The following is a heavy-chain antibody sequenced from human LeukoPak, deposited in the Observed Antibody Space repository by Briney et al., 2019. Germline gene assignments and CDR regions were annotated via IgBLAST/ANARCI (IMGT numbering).Heavy chain of an antibody. D-gene: IGHD3-10*01. CDR3: ARDTRFGELADYYMDV. Sequence: ASVKVSCKASGYTFTSYYMHWVRQAPGQGLEWMGWINPNSGGTNYAQKFQGRVTMTRDTSISTAYMELSRLRSDDTAVYYCARDTRFGELADYYMDVWGKGTTVTISS. CDR1: GYTFTSYY. J-gene: IGHJ6*03. CDR2: INPNSGGT. V-gene: IGHV1-2*02.